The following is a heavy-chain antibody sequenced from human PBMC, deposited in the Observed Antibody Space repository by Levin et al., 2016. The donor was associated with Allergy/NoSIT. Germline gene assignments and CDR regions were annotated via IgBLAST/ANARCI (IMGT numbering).Heavy chain of an antibody. CDR1: GFTFSTYA. D-gene: IGHD1-26*01. V-gene: IGHV3-23*01. CDR3: AKKRDPGVGATPLDY. Sequence: GGSLRLSCAASGFTFSTYAMSWVRQAPGKGLEWVSSISGSGGSTNYADSVKGRFTISRDNSKNTLYLQMNSLRAEDTAVYYCAKKRDPGVGATPLDYWGQGTLVTVSS. J-gene: IGHJ4*02. CDR2: ISGSGGST.